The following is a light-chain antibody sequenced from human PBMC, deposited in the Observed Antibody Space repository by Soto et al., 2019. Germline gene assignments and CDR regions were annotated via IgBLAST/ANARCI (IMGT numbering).Light chain of an antibody. J-gene: IGKJ1*01. CDR3: LQDYNYPPT. V-gene: IGKV1-6*01. Sequence: ATQMTQSPSSLSASVGDRVTITCRASQDIGNDLGWYQQKPGKAPNLLIYAASSLQSGVPSRFSGSGSGTDFTPTISSLQPEDCATYYCLQDYNYPPTFGPGTKVDIK. CDR1: QDIGND. CDR2: AAS.